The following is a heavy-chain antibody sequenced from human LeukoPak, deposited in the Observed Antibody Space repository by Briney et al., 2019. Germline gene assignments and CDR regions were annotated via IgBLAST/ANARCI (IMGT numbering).Heavy chain of an antibody. J-gene: IGHJ6*03. V-gene: IGHV4-59*01. CDR1: GGSISSYY. Sequence: SETLSLTCTVSGGSISSYYWSWIRQPPGKGLEWIGYIYYSGSTSYNPSLKSRVTISLDTSKNQFSLKLSSVTAADTAVYYCARAVSWTDYYYYMDVWGKGATVTVSS. D-gene: IGHD6-13*01. CDR3: ARAVSWTDYYYYMDV. CDR2: IYYSGST.